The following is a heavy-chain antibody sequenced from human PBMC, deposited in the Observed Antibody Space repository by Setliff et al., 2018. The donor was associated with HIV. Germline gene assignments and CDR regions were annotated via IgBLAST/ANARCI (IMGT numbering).Heavy chain of an antibody. CDR3: ARVYCSGGSCFTFDY. CDR2: ISVYNGNT. V-gene: IGHV1-18*01. J-gene: IGHJ4*02. Sequence: ASVKVSCKVSGYTLTELSIHWVRQAPGKGLEWMGWISVYNGNTNYAQKLQGRVTMTTDTSTSTAYMELRSLRSDDTAVYYCARVYCSGGSCFTFDYWGQGTLVTVSS. D-gene: IGHD2-15*01. CDR1: GYTLTELS.